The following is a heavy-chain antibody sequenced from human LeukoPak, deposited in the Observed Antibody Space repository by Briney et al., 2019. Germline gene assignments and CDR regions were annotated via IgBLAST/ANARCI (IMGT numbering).Heavy chain of an antibody. J-gene: IGHJ4*02. CDR3: AREWLGYCSSTSCYNIPDRPPPEVDY. D-gene: IGHD2-2*02. V-gene: IGHV3-7*01. Sequence: PGGSLRLSCAASGFTFSSYWMSWVRQAPGKGLEWVANIKQDGSGKYYVDSVKGRSTISRDNAKNSLYLQMNSLRAEDTAVYYCAREWLGYCSSTSCYNIPDRPPPEVDYWGQGTLVTVSS. CDR2: IKQDGSGK. CDR1: GFTFSSYW.